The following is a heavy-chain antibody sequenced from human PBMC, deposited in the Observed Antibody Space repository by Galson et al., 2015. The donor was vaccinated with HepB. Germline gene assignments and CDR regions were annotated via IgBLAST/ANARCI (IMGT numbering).Heavy chain of an antibody. V-gene: IGHV4-34*01. Sequence: ETLSLTCAVYGGSFSAYYWSWIRQPPGKGLEWIGETDHRGRTTYNPSPKSRVTISVDTSKNQFSLKLTSVTAPDTAVYFCAIPIYGSVTSCSGPLHVLGTGTTVTVSS. CDR3: AIPIYGSVTSCSGPLHV. J-gene: IGHJ6*03. CDR2: TDHRGRT. CDR1: GGSFSAYY. D-gene: IGHD2-8*02.